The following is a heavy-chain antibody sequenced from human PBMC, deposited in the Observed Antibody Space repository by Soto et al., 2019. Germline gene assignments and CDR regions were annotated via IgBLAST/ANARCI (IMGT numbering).Heavy chain of an antibody. CDR3: AGVDTAMVPWYYYYGMDV. D-gene: IGHD5-18*01. J-gene: IGHJ6*02. CDR2: ISSSSSTI. CDR1: GFTFSSYS. V-gene: IGHV3-48*02. Sequence: GGSLRLSCAASGFTFSSYSMNWVRQAPGKGLEWVSYISSSSSTIYYADSVKGRFTISRDNAKNSLYLQMNSLRDEDTAVYYCAGVDTAMVPWYYYYGMDVWGQGTTVTVSS.